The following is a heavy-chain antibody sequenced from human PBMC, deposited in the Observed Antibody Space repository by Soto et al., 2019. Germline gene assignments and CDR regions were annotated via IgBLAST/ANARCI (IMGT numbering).Heavy chain of an antibody. V-gene: IGHV1-2*02. CDR2: INPNSGGT. CDR1: GYTFTGYY. Sequence: ASVKVSCKASGYTFTGYYMHWVRQAPGQGLEWMGWINPNSGGTNYAQKFQGRGTMTRDTSISTAYMELSRLRSDDTAVYYCAREARGVVAATPWNWFDPWGQGTLVTVSS. J-gene: IGHJ5*02. D-gene: IGHD2-15*01. CDR3: AREARGVVAATPWNWFDP.